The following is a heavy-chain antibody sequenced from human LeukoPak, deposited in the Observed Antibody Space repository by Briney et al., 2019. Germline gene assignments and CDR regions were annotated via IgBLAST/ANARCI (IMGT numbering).Heavy chain of an antibody. CDR1: GFTFSSYG. D-gene: IGHD2-2*01. CDR3: AKRYCSSTSCPPLYYYYMDV. V-gene: IGHV3-23*01. CDR2: ISGSGGST. J-gene: IGHJ6*03. Sequence: GGSLRLSCAASGFTFSSYGMSWVRQAPGRGLEWVSAISGSGGSTYYADSVKGRFTISRDNSKNTLYLQMNSLRAEDTAVYYCAKRYCSSTSCPPLYYYYMDVWGKGTTVTISS.